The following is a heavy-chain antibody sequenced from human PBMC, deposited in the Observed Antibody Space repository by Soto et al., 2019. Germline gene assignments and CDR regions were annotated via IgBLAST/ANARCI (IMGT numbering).Heavy chain of an antibody. J-gene: IGHJ4*02. CDR1: GFSLRTTGVG. V-gene: IGHV2-5*02. D-gene: IGHD1-20*01. CDR3: AHRRGGYNWNDAHFDY. Sequence: QITLKESGPTLVKPTETLTLTCTFSGFSLRTTGVGVGWIRQPPGRALESLALIYWDDDKRYSPFLKSRLTTTKDTSKNQVVLTMTNMDPVDTATYYCAHRRGGYNWNDAHFDYWGQGTLVTVSS. CDR2: IYWDDDK.